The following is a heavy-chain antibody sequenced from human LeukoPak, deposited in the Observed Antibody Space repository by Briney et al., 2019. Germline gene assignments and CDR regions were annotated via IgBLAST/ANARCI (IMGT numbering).Heavy chain of an antibody. J-gene: IGHJ4*02. CDR2: VYYRGTT. CDR3: ARGRMNYDILTGYYSGYFDF. CDR1: GGSIISYY. D-gene: IGHD3-9*01. Sequence: SETLSLTCTVSGGSIISYYWSWIRQPPGKELEWIGYVYYRGTTNYNPSLKSRVTISVDTSKNQFSLNLTSVTAADTAVYYCARGRMNYDILTGYYSGYFDFWGPGTLVTVSS. V-gene: IGHV4-59*01.